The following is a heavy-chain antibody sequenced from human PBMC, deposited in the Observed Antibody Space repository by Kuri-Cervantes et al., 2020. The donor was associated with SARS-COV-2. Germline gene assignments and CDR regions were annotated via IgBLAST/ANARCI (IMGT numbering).Heavy chain of an antibody. D-gene: IGHD6-19*01. CDR1: GNTLTELP. Sequence: ASVKVSCKVSGNTLTELPLHWVRQAPGKGLEWMGGFDPEQREIIYAQKFQGRVSMTEDTSTDTAYMELSSLRSEDTAVYYCARDRFVYSSGYLLDYWGQGTLVTVSS. V-gene: IGHV1-24*01. CDR3: ARDRFVYSSGYLLDY. CDR2: FDPEQREI. J-gene: IGHJ4*02.